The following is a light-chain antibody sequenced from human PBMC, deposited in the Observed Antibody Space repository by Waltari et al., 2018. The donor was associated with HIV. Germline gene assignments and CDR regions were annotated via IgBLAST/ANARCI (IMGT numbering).Light chain of an antibody. CDR2: DVT. Sequence: QSALTQPASVSGSPGQSLTISRIASNNDVGDYHHVTWYQQHPDKAPKLLIYDVTNRPPGVSNRFSCSKSGNTASLAISGLQAEDEADYFCTAYKYSTRSYVFGTGTKVTVL. J-gene: IGLJ1*01. CDR3: TAYKYSTRSYV. CDR1: NNDVGDYHH. V-gene: IGLV2-14*03.